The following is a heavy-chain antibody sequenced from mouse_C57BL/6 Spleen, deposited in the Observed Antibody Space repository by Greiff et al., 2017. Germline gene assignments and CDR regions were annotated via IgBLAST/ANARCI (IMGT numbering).Heavy chain of an antibody. Sequence: QVQLQQPGAELVKPGASVKLSCKASGYTFTSYWMHWVKQRPGQGLEWIGMIHPNSGSTNYNEKFKSKATLTVDKSSSTAYMQLSSLTSEDSAVYYCASHYGSSTAWFAYWGQGTLVTVSA. D-gene: IGHD1-1*01. CDR3: ASHYGSSTAWFAY. J-gene: IGHJ3*01. CDR1: GYTFTSYW. CDR2: IHPNSGST. V-gene: IGHV1-64*01.